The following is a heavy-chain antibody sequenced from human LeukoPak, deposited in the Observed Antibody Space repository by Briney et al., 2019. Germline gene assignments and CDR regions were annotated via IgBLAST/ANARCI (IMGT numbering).Heavy chain of an antibody. J-gene: IGHJ4*02. V-gene: IGHV4-59*08. CDR1: GGSIGSYY. CDR3: ARLGYCSSTSCFQGAFDY. Sequence: SETLSLTCTVSGGSIGSYYWSWIRQPPGKGLEWIEYIYYSGSTNYNPSLKSRVTISVDTSKNQFSLKLSSVTAADTAVYYCARLGYCSSTSCFQGAFDYWGQGTLVTVSS. CDR2: IYYSGST. D-gene: IGHD2-2*01.